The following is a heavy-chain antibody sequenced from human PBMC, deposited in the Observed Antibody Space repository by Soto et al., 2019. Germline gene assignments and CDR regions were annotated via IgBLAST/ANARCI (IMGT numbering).Heavy chain of an antibody. Sequence: PGGSLRLSCSASGFTFSGYAMHWVRQTPGKGLEYVSVISRDGGSSYYADSVKGRFTISRDNSKNTLSLQMSSLRVEDTAIYYCVKDNGYSYGYAYLAYWGQGTLVTVSS. D-gene: IGHD5-18*01. J-gene: IGHJ4*02. V-gene: IGHV3-64D*08. CDR1: GFTFSGYA. CDR3: VKDNGYSYGYAYLAY. CDR2: ISRDGGSS.